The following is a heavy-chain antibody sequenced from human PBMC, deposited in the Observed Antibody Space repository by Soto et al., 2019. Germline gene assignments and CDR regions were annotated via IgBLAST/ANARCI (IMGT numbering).Heavy chain of an antibody. Sequence: ASVEVSWKVSGYTLTELSIHWVRQATGKGLEWMGGFDPEDGETIYAQKFQGRVTMTEDTSTDTAYMELSSLRSEDTAVYYCATDRPSQTPGYWFDPWGQGTLVTVSS. V-gene: IGHV1-24*01. CDR1: GYTLTELS. J-gene: IGHJ5*02. CDR3: ATDRPSQTPGYWFDP. CDR2: FDPEDGET.